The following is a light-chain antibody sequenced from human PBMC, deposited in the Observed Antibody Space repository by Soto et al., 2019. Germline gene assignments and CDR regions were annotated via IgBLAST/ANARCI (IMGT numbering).Light chain of an antibody. CDR2: EVS. Sequence: QSALTQPPSTSGSPGQSVTISCTGTSSDVGGYNYVSWYQQHPGKAPKLMIYEVSTRPSGVPDRFSGSKSGNTASLTVSGLQAEDEADYYCSSYAGNNFYVFGTGTKLTVL. CDR3: SSYAGNNFYV. CDR1: SSDVGGYNY. V-gene: IGLV2-8*01. J-gene: IGLJ1*01.